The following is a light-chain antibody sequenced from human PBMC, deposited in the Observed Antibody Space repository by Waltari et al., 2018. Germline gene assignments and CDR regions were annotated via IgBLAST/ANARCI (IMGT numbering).Light chain of an antibody. Sequence: QTVVTQEPSLSVSPGGTVTLTCALSSGSISSTSYATWYQQTPGQAPRTLVYKGNSLSSGVPDRFSCSILVNKAALTITGAQADDDSDYYCSLYIGSGIWVFGGGTKLTVL. CDR1: SGSISSTSY. V-gene: IGLV8-61*01. CDR3: SLYIGSGIWV. J-gene: IGLJ3*02. CDR2: KGN.